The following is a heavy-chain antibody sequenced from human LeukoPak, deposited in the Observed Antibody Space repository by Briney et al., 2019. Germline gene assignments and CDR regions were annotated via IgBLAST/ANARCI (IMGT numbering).Heavy chain of an antibody. D-gene: IGHD6-6*01. Sequence: PSETLSLTCAIYGGSFSGYYWSWIRQPPGKGLEWIGEINHSASTNYNPSLKSRVTISVDTSKNQFSLNLTSVTAADTAVYYCARTPQIAARPYYFDSWGQGTLVTVSS. V-gene: IGHV4-34*01. CDR3: ARTPQIAARPYYFDS. J-gene: IGHJ4*02. CDR1: GGSFSGYY. CDR2: INHSAST.